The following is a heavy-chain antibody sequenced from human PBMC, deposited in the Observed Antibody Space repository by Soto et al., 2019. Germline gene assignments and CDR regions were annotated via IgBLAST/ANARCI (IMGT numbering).Heavy chain of an antibody. CDR2: MNPNSGNT. Sequence: SVKVSCKASGYTFTSYDINWVRQATGQGLEWMGWMNPNSGNTGYAQKFQGRVTMTRNTSISTAYMELSSLRSEDTAVYYCARSSSQARYYYYGMDVWGQGTTVTVSS. CDR3: ARSSSQARYYYYGMDV. V-gene: IGHV1-8*01. J-gene: IGHJ6*02. D-gene: IGHD2-2*01. CDR1: GYTFTSYD.